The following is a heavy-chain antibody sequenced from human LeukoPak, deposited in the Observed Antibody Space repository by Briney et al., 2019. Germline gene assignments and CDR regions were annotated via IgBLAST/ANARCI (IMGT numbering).Heavy chain of an antibody. J-gene: IGHJ6*02. Sequence: GGSLRLSCAASGFTFSSYSMNWVRQAPGKGLEWVSSISSSSTYIYYADSVKGRFTISRDNAKNSLSLQMNSLRAEDTAVYYCAREALNTYYGMDVWGQGTTITVSS. CDR3: AREALNTYYGMDV. CDR2: ISSSSTYI. D-gene: IGHD1/OR15-1a*01. CDR1: GFTFSSYS. V-gene: IGHV3-21*01.